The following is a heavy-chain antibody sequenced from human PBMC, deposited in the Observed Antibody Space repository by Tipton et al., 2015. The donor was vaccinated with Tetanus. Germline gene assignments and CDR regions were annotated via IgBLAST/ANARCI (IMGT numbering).Heavy chain of an antibody. J-gene: IGHJ6*02. CDR2: IYHSGNT. V-gene: IGHV4-4*02. CDR1: GGSVSSDNW. Sequence: GLVKPSGTLSLTCYVSGGSVSSDNWWSWVRQPPGQGPEWIGEIYHSGNTNYNPSLKSRVTLSVDTSKNQLSLRLGSVTAADTGVYYCVRFRGSSGAYYYAMDVWGQGTPVTVSS. CDR3: VRFRGSSGAYYYAMDV. D-gene: IGHD6-25*01.